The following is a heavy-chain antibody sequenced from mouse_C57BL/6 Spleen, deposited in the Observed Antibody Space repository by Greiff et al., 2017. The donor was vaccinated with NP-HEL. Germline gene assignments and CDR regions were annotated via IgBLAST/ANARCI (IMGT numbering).Heavy chain of an antibody. D-gene: IGHD1-1*01. CDR1: GYTFTSYW. CDR3: ASTTVVWSDY. Sequence: VQLQQPGAELVKPGASVKLSCKASGYTFTSYWMHWVKPRPGRGLEWIGRIVPNSGGTKYNEKFKSKATLTVDKPSSTAYSQLSSLTSEDPAVYYCASTTVVWSDYWGQGTTLTVSA. V-gene: IGHV1-72*01. CDR2: IVPNSGGT. J-gene: IGHJ2*01.